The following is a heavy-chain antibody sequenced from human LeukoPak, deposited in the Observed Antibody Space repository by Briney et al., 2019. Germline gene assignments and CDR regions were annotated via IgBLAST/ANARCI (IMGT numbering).Heavy chain of an antibody. V-gene: IGHV1-58*02. CDR3: AAELYSGTYGRCCSFAF. CDR1: GFTFSNSA. D-gene: IGHD1-26*01. J-gene: IGHJ4*02. CDR2: IIVGSGKT. Sequence: SVKVSCKTSGFTFSNSAIQWLRQARGQRLEWIGWIIVGSGKTHYAQTLQERITITRDMSTNTAYMELSSLQSEDTAVYYCAAELYSGTYGRCCSFAFWGQGSLVTVSS.